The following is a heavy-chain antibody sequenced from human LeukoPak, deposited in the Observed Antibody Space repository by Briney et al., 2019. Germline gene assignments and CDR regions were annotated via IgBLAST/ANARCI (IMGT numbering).Heavy chain of an antibody. J-gene: IGHJ4*02. V-gene: IGHV4-4*07. D-gene: IGHD6-25*01. CDR1: DGSLSSYY. Sequence: SETLSLTCTVSDGSLSSYYWSWIRQPAGKGLEWIGRIYTSGSTSYNPSLKSRVTMSVDTSKKQFSLKLSSVTAADTAVYYCARDTFSGHFDYWGQGTLVTVSS. CDR2: IYTSGST. CDR3: ARDTFSGHFDY.